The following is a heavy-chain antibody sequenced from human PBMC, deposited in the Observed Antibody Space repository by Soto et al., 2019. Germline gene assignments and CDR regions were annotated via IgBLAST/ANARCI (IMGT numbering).Heavy chain of an antibody. V-gene: IGHV1-69*06. Sequence: QGQLVQSGAEVKKHGASVKVSCKASGGSFSSYAISWVRQAPVQGLEWMGGIIPLFGAPTYAQKFQGRVKSIADKYTSTAYMEMSSLISEEKALYYCARVVTVSCNHAFDIWGQVTLVS. CDR1: GGSFSSYA. D-gene: IGHD5-18*01. CDR3: ARVVTVSCNHAFDI. J-gene: IGHJ3*02. CDR2: IIPLFGAP.